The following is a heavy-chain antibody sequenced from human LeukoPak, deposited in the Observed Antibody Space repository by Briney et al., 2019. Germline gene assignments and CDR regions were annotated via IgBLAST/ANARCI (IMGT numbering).Heavy chain of an antibody. Sequence: GGSLRLSCAVSGFTLSNYWMSWVRQAPGKGLEWVAHIKQDESEKDYVDSVKGRFTISRDNAKNSLYLQMNSLRAEDTAIYYCARDKVVGASKFDYWGQGTLVTVSS. V-gene: IGHV3-7*01. CDR1: GFTLSNYW. J-gene: IGHJ4*02. CDR3: ARDKVVGASKFDY. D-gene: IGHD1-26*01. CDR2: IKQDESEK.